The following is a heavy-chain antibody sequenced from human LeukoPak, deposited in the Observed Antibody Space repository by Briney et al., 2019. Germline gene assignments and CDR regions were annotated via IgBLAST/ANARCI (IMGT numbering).Heavy chain of an antibody. Sequence: SVKVSCKASGGTFSSYAISWVRQAPGQGLEWMGGIIPIFGTANYAQKFQGRVTITADKSTSTAYMELSSLRSEDTAVYYCARGYCSGGSCYRYYYMDVWAKGPRSPSP. V-gene: IGHV1-69*06. CDR3: ARGYCSGGSCYRYYYMDV. CDR2: IIPIFGTA. CDR1: GGTFSSYA. J-gene: IGHJ6*03. D-gene: IGHD2-15*01.